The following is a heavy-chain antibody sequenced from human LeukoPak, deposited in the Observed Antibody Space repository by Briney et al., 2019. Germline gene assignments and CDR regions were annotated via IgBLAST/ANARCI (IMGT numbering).Heavy chain of an antibody. CDR2: IYYSGST. CDR1: GGSISSYY. Sequence: SETLSLTCTVSGGSISSYYWSWIRQPPAKGPEWIGYIYYSGSTNYNPSLKSRVTISVDTSKNQFSLKLSSVTAADTAVYYCARDPYSSGWRNWFDPWGQGTLVTVSS. D-gene: IGHD6-19*01. CDR3: ARDPYSSGWRNWFDP. J-gene: IGHJ5*02. V-gene: IGHV4-59*01.